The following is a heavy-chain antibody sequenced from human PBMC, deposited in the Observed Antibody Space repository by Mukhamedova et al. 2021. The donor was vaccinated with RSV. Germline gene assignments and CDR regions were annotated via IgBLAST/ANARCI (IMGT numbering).Heavy chain of an antibody. CDR3: ARADWVAGTRRGYYFDY. Sequence: GKGLEWMGRIDPSDSYTNYSPSFQGHVTISADKSISTAYLQWSSLKASDTAMYYCARADWVAGTRRGYYFDYWGQGTLVTVS. V-gene: IGHV5-10-1*01. J-gene: IGHJ4*02. D-gene: IGHD1/OR15-1a*01. CDR2: IDPSDSYT.